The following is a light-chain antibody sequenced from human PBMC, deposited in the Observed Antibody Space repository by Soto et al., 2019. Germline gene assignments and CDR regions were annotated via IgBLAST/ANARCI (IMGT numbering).Light chain of an antibody. J-gene: IGKJ1*01. CDR3: KQYNNWAQK. Sequence: EIVMTQSPATLSVSPGERATLSCRASQSVSSNLAWHQQKPGQAPRLLIYGASTRATGIPARFSGSGSGTEFTLTISSLQSEDFEVYYCKQYNNWAQKFGQGTNEDIK. V-gene: IGKV3-15*01. CDR1: QSVSSN. CDR2: GAS.